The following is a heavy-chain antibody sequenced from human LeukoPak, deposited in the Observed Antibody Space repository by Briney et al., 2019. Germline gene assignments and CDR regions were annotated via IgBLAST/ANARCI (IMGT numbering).Heavy chain of an antibody. J-gene: IGHJ4*02. CDR1: GFSFSDYW. D-gene: IGHD3-10*01. CDR3: ARVLNFGSGSYSRPLDY. V-gene: IGHV3-7*01. Sequence: GGSLRLSCAASGFSFSDYWMNWVRQAPGKGLEWVANIREDGSEKSYVDSVKGRFTISRDNAKNSLLLQMNSLSAADTAVYYCARVLNFGSGSYSRPLDYWGQGTLVTVSS. CDR2: IREDGSEK.